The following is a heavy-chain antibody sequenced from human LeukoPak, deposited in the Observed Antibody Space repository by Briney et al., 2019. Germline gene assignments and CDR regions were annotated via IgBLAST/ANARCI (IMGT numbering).Heavy chain of an antibody. Sequence: GGTLRLSCAASGFTFRSYGMSRVRQAPGKGGEWVSYIYTGTSTIYYADSVKGRFTISKDNTKNSLYLQMNSLRTEDTAVYYCTRRFDYWGQGTLVTVSS. CDR2: IYTGTSTI. CDR3: TRRFDY. CDR1: GFTFRSYG. J-gene: IGHJ4*02. V-gene: IGHV3-48*01.